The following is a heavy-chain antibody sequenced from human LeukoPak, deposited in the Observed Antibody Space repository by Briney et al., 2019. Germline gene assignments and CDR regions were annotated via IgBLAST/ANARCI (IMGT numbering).Heavy chain of an antibody. J-gene: IGHJ3*02. CDR2: IYYSGST. D-gene: IGHD1-26*01. Sequence: SETLSLTCTVSGGSISSSSYYWSWIRQPPGKGLEWIGYIYYSGSTNYNPSLKSRVTISVGTSKNQFSLKLSSVTAADTAVYYCARVRSYFNAFDIWGQGTMVTVSS. V-gene: IGHV4-61*05. CDR1: GGSISSSSYY. CDR3: ARVRSYFNAFDI.